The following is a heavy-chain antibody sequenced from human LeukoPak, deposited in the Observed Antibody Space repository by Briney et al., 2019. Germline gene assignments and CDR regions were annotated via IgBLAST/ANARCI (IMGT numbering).Heavy chain of an antibody. V-gene: IGHV4-39*01. CDR1: GGSISSSTYN. CDR3: ASQPYYESSGYYFY. D-gene: IGHD3-22*01. J-gene: IGHJ4*02. CDR2: IYNSGST. Sequence: SETLSLTCTVSGGSISSSTYNWGWIRQPPGKGLEWIGSIYNSGSTFYNPSLKSRVTISIDTSKNQFPLKLTSVTAADTAIYYCASQPYYESSGYYFYWGQGTLVTVSS.